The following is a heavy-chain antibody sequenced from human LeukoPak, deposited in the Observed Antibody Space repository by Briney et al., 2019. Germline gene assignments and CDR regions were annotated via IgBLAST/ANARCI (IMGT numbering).Heavy chain of an antibody. CDR2: INHSGST. J-gene: IGHJ4*02. CDR1: GGSISSYY. Sequence: SETLSLTCTVSGGSISSYYWSWIRQPPGKGLEWIGEINHSGSTNYNPSLKSRVTISVDTSKNQFSLKLSSVTAADTAVYYCARLPRSYCSGGSCYSRSDYWGQGTLVTVSS. V-gene: IGHV4-34*01. D-gene: IGHD2-15*01. CDR3: ARLPRSYCSGGSCYSRSDY.